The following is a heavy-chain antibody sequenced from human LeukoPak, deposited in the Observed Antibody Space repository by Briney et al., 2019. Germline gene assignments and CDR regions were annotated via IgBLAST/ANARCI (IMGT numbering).Heavy chain of an antibody. V-gene: IGHV4-59*12. D-gene: IGHD2-8*01. CDR2: IYYSGST. CDR1: GGSISSYY. J-gene: IGHJ4*02. Sequence: PSETLSLTCTVSGGSISSYYWSWIRQPPGKGLEWIGYIYYSGSTNYNPSLNSRGTLALDTSKNQLSLSLTSVTAADTAVYYCSRENGAFSPFGYWGQGTLVIVPS. CDR3: SRENGAFSPFGY.